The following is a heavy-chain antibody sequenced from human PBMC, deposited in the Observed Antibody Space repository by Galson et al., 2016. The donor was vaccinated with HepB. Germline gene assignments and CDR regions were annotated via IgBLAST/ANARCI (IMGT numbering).Heavy chain of an antibody. Sequence: SLRLSCAASGMTFSDSYMSWIRQSPGRGLEWVAYISSASATISYADSVRGRFTISRDNRRSLLFLEMNSLRAEDTALYYCANDQKPRGFDYWGQGTPVTVAS. CDR1: GMTFSDSY. D-gene: IGHD3-10*01. J-gene: IGHJ4*02. CDR2: ISSASATI. V-gene: IGHV3-11*01. CDR3: ANDQKPRGFDY.